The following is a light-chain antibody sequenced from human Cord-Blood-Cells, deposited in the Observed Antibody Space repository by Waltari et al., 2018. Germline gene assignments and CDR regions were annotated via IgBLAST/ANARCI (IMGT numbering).Light chain of an antibody. CDR2: DVS. Sequence: QSALTQPRSVSGSPGQSVTISCTGTSSDVGGYNYVSWYQQHPGKAPKLMIYDVSKRPSWVPDRFSGTKSGNTASLTISVLQAEDETDDYCCSYAGSYFWVFGGGTKLTVL. CDR1: SSDVGGYNY. CDR3: CSYAGSYFWV. V-gene: IGLV2-11*01. J-gene: IGLJ3*02.